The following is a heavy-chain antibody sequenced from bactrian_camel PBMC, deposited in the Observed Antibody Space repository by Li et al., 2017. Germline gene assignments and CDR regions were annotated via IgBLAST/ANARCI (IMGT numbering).Heavy chain of an antibody. CDR3: TKAGDYGGDWYGVAEFGA. CDR2: ISGDSGRT. Sequence: HVQLVESGGGSVQAGGSLRLSCAASGFTFSPYWMDWVRQAPGKGLEWVSLISGDSGRTYYSDSVKGRITISRDNAKNTLYLQLNSLKTEDTAIYYCTKAGDYGGDWYGVAEFGAWGQGTQVTV. J-gene: IGHJ6*01. CDR1: GFTFSPYW. D-gene: IGHD6*01. V-gene: IGHV3S1*01.